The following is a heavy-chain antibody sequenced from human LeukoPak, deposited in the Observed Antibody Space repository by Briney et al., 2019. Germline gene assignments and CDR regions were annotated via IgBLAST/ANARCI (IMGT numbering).Heavy chain of an antibody. CDR3: VRGLGGYDAFDV. CDR1: GFTFSSYS. J-gene: IGHJ3*01. CDR2: ISGGGSYS. D-gene: IGHD5-12*01. Sequence: GGSLRLSCSVSGFTFSSYSMNWVRQAPGKGLQWVASISGGGSYSFYADSVEGRFSVSRDNARNSVSLQMNSLRPEDTALYFCVRGLGGYDAFDVWGQGTKVTVAS. V-gene: IGHV3-21*01.